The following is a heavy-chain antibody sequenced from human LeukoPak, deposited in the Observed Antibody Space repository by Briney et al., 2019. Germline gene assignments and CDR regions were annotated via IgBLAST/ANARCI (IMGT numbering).Heavy chain of an antibody. D-gene: IGHD6-13*01. Sequence: GGSLRLSCAASGFTFSFYGMNWVRQAPGKGLEWVPAISGSGGGRFYADSVRGRFTISRDNSRNTLYLQVNSLRAEDTAVYYCAKGEGSNWYDYYGMDVWGQGTTVTVSS. CDR2: ISGSGGGR. J-gene: IGHJ6*02. CDR1: GFTFSFYG. V-gene: IGHV3-23*01. CDR3: AKGEGSNWYDYYGMDV.